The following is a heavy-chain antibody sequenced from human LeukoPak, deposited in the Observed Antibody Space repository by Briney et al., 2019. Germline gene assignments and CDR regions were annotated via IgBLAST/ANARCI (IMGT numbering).Heavy chain of an antibody. CDR3: ARGSNGWSGIDY. CDR2: ISGDGSST. Sequence: GGSLRLSCGASEFTFSSHWMYWVRRAPGEGLVWVSRISGDGSSTNYADSVKGRFAISRDHAKNTLYLRMNSLRAGDTSAYYCARGSNGWSGIDYWGQGTLVTVSS. J-gene: IGHJ4*02. V-gene: IGHV3-74*01. D-gene: IGHD6-19*01. CDR1: EFTFSSHW.